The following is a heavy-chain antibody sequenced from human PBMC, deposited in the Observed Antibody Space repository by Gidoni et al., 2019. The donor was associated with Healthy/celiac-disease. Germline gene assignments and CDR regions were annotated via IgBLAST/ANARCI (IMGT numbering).Heavy chain of an antibody. CDR1: GFTFSSYA. Sequence: QVQLVESGGGVVQPGRSLRLSCAASGFTFSSYAMHWVRQAPGKGLEWVAVIAYEGSNKYYADSVKGRFTISRDNSKNTLYLQMNSLRAEDTAVYYCAREYQHAVGGYWGQGTLVTVSS. D-gene: IGHD3-16*01. J-gene: IGHJ4*02. CDR3: AREYQHAVGGY. V-gene: IGHV3-30*04. CDR2: IAYEGSNK.